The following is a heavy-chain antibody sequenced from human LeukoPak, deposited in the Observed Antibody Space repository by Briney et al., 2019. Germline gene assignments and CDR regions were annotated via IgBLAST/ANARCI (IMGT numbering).Heavy chain of an antibody. J-gene: IGHJ4*02. V-gene: IGHV1-69*05. D-gene: IGHD6-6*01. CDR2: IIPIFGTA. CDR3: ARVHSSSSFHFDY. Sequence: SVKVSCKASGGTFSSYAISWVRQAPGQGLEWMGGIIPIFGTANYAQKFQGRVTITTDESTSTAYMELSSLRSEDTAVYYCARVHSSSSFHFDYWGQGTLVTVSS. CDR1: GGTFSSYA.